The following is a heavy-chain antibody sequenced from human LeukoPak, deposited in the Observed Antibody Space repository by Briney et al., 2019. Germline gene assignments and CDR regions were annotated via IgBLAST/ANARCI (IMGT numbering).Heavy chain of an antibody. D-gene: IGHD6-6*01. CDR3: ARDRIAARNWFDP. CDR2: ISYDGSNK. CDR1: GFTFSSYA. V-gene: IGHV3-30*04. Sequence: PGGSLRLSCAASGFTFSSYAMYWVRQAPGKGLEWVAVISYDGSNKYYADSVKGRFTISRDNSKNTLYLQMNSLRAEDTAVYYCARDRIAARNWFDPWGQGTLVTVSS. J-gene: IGHJ5*02.